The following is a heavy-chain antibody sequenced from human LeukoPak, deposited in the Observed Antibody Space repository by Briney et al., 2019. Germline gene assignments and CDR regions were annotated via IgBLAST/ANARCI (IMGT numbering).Heavy chain of an antibody. CDR3: ARSPMGYMDV. J-gene: IGHJ6*03. CDR2: IYYSGST. D-gene: IGHD3-16*01. V-gene: IGHV4-59*08. CDR1: GGSISSYY. Sequence: PSETLSLTCTVSGGSISSYYWSWIRQPPGKGLEWIGYIYYSGSTNYNPSLKSRVTISVDTSKNQFSLKLSSVTDADTAVYYCARSPMGYMDVWGKGTTVTVSS.